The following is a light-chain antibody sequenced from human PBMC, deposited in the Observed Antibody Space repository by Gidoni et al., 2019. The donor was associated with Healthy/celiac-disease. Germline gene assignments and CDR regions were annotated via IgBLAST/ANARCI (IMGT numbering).Light chain of an antibody. V-gene: IGKV4-1*01. J-gene: IGKJ4*01. CDR3: QQYYSTPLT. CDR1: QSVLYSSNNKNY. CDR2: WAS. Sequence: DIVMTQSPDSLVLSLGERATINCKSRQSVLYSSNNKNYLAWYQQKPGQPPKLLIYWASTRESGVPDRFSGSGSGTDFTLTISSLQAEDVAVYYCQQYYSTPLTFGGXTKVEIK.